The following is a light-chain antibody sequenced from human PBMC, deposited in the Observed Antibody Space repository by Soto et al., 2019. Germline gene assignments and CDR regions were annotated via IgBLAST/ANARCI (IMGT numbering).Light chain of an antibody. CDR2: GVS. CDR3: QQYNNWRWT. J-gene: IGKJ1*01. CDR1: QSVSSN. Sequence: EIVMTQSPATLSVSPGERATLSCRASQSVSSNLAWYQQKPGQAPRLLIYGVSTRATGIPARFSGSGSGTEFTLTISSLQSEDFAVYYCQQYNNWRWTFGQGTKVEIK. V-gene: IGKV3-15*01.